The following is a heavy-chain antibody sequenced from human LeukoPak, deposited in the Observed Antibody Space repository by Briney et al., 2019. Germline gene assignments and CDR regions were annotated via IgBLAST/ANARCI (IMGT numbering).Heavy chain of an antibody. CDR1: GFIFSSYA. CDR2: ISGSGGST. Sequence: GVLRLSCAASGFIFSSYAMSWVRQAPGKGLEWVSAISGSGGSTYYADSVKGRFTISRDNSKNTLYLQTNSLRAEDTAVYYCANSYGDYYYYYGMDVWGKGTTVTVSS. V-gene: IGHV3-23*01. J-gene: IGHJ6*04. D-gene: IGHD4-17*01. CDR3: ANSYGDYYYYYGMDV.